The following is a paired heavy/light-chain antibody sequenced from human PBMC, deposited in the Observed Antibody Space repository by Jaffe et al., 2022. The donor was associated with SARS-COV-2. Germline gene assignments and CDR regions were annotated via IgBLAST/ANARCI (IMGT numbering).Light chain of an antibody. V-gene: IGLV3-1*01. CDR1: KLGDKY. J-gene: IGLJ2*01. CDR2: QDS. Sequence: SYELTQPPSVSVSPGQTASITCSGDKLGDKYACWYQQKPGQSPVLVIYQDSKRPSGIPERFSGSNSGNTATLTISGTQAMDEADYYCQAWDSSTPVFGGGTKLTVL. CDR3: QAWDSSTPV.
Heavy chain of an antibody. CDR3: AHIILDRRLRFPKYYYYYGMDV. CDR2: IYWDDDK. V-gene: IGHV2-5*02. CDR1: GFSLSTSGVG. Sequence: QITLKESGPTLVKPTQTLTLTCTFSGFSLSTSGVGVGWIRQPPGKALEWLALIYWDDDKRYSPSLKSRLTITKDTSKNQVVLTMTNMDPVDTATYYCAHIILDRRLRFPKYYYYYGMDVWGQGTTVTVSS. D-gene: IGHD5-12*01. J-gene: IGHJ6*02.